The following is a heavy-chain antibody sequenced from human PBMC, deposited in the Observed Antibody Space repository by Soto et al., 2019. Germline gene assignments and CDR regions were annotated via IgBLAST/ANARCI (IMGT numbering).Heavy chain of an antibody. D-gene: IGHD4-4*01. CDR3: ASFYEDSNLSYCQH. CDR2: ISSSSSDT. Sequence: QVQLVESGGGLVKPGGSLRLSCAASGFTFSDYYMSWIRQAPGKGLEWVSYISSSSSDTNYADSVKGRFTISRDNAKSAPNRQMNCMRGEDTAVYYCASFYEDSNLSYCQHWGEGNMVTVAA. CDR1: GFTFSDYY. J-gene: IGHJ1*01. V-gene: IGHV3-11*06.